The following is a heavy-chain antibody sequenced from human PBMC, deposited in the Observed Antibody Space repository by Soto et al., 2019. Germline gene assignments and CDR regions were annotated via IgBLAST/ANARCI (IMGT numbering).Heavy chain of an antibody. J-gene: IGHJ1*01. Sequence: EVQLVESGGGLVKPGGSLRLSCAASGFTFSSYSMNWVRQAPGKGLEWVSSISSSSSYIYYADSVKGRFTISTDNAPTALYLQMNSLRAEDTAVYYCARVLRITMVRGTYLPYGGRGSLVIVSS. CDR1: GFTFSSYS. D-gene: IGHD3-10*01. CDR2: ISSSSSYI. CDR3: ARVLRITMVRGTYLPY. V-gene: IGHV3-21*01.